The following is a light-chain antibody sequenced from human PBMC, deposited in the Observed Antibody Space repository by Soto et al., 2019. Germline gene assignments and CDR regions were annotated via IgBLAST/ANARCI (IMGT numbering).Light chain of an antibody. V-gene: IGKV3-15*01. J-gene: IGKJ5*01. CDR3: QKYNNWPFN. Sequence: IVRTHSPATLSVSPVERATLSCMASQSVSSNLAWYPQTPGQATRLLIYGSSTRATGIPARFSGSGSGTEFTLTIRSLQSEDFAVYYCQKYNNWPFNVGQGKRRAIK. CDR1: QSVSSN. CDR2: GSS.